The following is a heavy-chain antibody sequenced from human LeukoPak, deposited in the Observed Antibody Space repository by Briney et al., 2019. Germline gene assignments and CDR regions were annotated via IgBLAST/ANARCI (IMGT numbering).Heavy chain of an antibody. CDR1: GFTFSHYW. J-gene: IGHJ4*02. V-gene: IGHV3-74*01. CDR3: AGHHQAYSRTY. D-gene: IGHD6-13*01. Sequence: PGGSLRLSCAASGFTFSHYWMHWVRQAPGKVLVWVSRISTDGSSTTYADSVKGRFTISRDNAKNTLFLQMNSLRAEDTAVYYCAGHHQAYSRTYWGQGTLVTVSS. CDR2: ISTDGSST.